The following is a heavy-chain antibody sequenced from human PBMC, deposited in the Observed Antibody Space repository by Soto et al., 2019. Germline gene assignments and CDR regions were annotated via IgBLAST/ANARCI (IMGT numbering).Heavy chain of an antibody. D-gene: IGHD2-8*02. Sequence: GWSLRLSCAESVFTFISYGMHWVRQAPGKGLEWVAVIWYDGSNKYYADSVKGRFTISRDNSKNTLYLQMNSLRAEDTAVYYCALVPLFDYWGQGTLVTVSS. CDR1: VFTFISYG. CDR2: IWYDGSNK. J-gene: IGHJ4*02. V-gene: IGHV3-33*01. CDR3: ALVPLFDY.